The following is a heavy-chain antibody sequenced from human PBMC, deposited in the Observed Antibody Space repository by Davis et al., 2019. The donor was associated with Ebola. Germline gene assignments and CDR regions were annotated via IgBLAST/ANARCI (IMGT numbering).Heavy chain of an antibody. CDR1: LCTFSSYA. Sequence: SSVPVSRMASLCTFSSYAIIRARQPPEQGLEWMGRIIPILGIANYAQKFQGRVTMTTDTSTSTAYMELRSLRSDGTAVYYCARDRAAAGYNWFDPWGQGTLVTVSS. V-gene: IGHV1-69*04. D-gene: IGHD6-13*01. J-gene: IGHJ5*02. CDR2: IIPILGIA. CDR3: ARDRAAAGYNWFDP.